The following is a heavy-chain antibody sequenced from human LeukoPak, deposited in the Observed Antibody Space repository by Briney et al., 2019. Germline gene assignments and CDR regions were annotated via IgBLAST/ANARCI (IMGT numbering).Heavy chain of an antibody. CDR3: ARDLIPLHYYYGMDV. V-gene: IGHV3-30*04. J-gene: IGHJ6*02. CDR2: ISYDGSNK. Sequence: GGSLRLSCAASGFTFSSYAMHWVRQAPGKGLEWVAVISYDGSNKYYADSVKGRFTISRDNSKNTLYLQMNSLRAEDTAVYYCARDLIPLHYYYGMDVWGQGTTVTVS. D-gene: IGHD2-21*01. CDR1: GFTFSSYA.